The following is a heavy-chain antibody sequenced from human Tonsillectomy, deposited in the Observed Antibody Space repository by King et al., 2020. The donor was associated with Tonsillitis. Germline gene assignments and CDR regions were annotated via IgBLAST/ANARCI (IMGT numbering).Heavy chain of an antibody. CDR1: GASLTDYY. J-gene: IGHJ5*02. CDR3: ASRRGYTSGWYWFDP. CDR2: VYYNGST. D-gene: IGHD6-19*01. Sequence: QLQESGPGLVKPSETLSLTRSVSGASLTDYYWGWIPQPPGKGPEGVGYVYYNGSTNYKPTLQIRVTLLIDTSKNQFSLKLTSVTAADTAVYYCASRRGYTSGWYWFDPWGQGTLVTVSS. V-gene: IGHV4-59*03.